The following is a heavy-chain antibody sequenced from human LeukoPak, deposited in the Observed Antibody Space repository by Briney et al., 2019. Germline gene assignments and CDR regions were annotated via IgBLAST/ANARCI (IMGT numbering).Heavy chain of an antibody. D-gene: IGHD3-22*01. Sequence: GGSLRLSCAASGFTFSSYWMSWVRQAPGKGLEWVANIKQDGSEKYYGDSGKGRFTISRDNVKGSLSLQMNSLRGEDTAVYYCARDLYYYDSSGYYRGLDYWGQGTLVTVST. CDR2: IKQDGSEK. V-gene: IGHV3-7*01. J-gene: IGHJ4*02. CDR1: GFTFSSYW. CDR3: ARDLYYYDSSGYYRGLDY.